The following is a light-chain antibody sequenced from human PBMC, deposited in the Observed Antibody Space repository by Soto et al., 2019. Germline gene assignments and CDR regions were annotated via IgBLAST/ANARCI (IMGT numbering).Light chain of an antibody. J-gene: IGKJ1*01. CDR2: DTS. Sequence: DIQMTQSASSLSASLGDRVTITCGASQSISSSLNWFQQKAGKAPKLLIYDTSSLQGGVPPRFLGRGSGTDFNLTITSLQTEDFATYYCQQGYSTPRTFGQGTKVDIK. V-gene: IGKV1-39*01. CDR3: QQGYSTPRT. CDR1: QSISSS.